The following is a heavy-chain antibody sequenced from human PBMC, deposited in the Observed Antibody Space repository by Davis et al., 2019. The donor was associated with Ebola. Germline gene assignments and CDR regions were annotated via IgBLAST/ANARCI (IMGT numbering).Heavy chain of an antibody. D-gene: IGHD3-16*01. J-gene: IGHJ4*02. CDR3: ARALGGEDD. CDR1: GFSLSRYA. Sequence: GGSLRLSCAASGFSLSRYAMSWVRQAPGKGLEWVANIKQDGSEKYYVDSVKGRFTVSRDNAKNSLYLQMNSLRAEDTAVYYCARALGGEDDWGQGTLVTVSS. V-gene: IGHV3-7*01. CDR2: IKQDGSEK.